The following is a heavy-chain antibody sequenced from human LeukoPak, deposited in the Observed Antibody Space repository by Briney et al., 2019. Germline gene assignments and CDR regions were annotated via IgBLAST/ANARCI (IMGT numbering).Heavy chain of an antibody. CDR3: ARVGSSGECDS. CDR2: INSRATHI. Sequence: GGSLRLSCAASGFTFSTYSLNWVRQAPGKGLEWVSSINSRATHIYYADSVKGRFNISRDNAKNSLYLQLNSLRVADTAVYYCARVGSSGECDSWGQGTLVMVSS. J-gene: IGHJ4*02. D-gene: IGHD3-22*01. V-gene: IGHV3-21*01. CDR1: GFTFSTYS.